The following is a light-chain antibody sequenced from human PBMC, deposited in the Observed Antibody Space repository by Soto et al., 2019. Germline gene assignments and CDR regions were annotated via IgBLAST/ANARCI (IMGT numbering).Light chain of an antibody. Sequence: EIVMTQSPATLSVSPGERATLSCRARQSIGSNLAWYQQKPGQAPRLLIYAASIRATDFPARFSGSGSGTELTITISGLQSDDFAVYFWQQYNNWPPWTFGHGTKVEIK. J-gene: IGKJ1*01. V-gene: IGKV3-15*01. CDR3: QQYNNWPPWT. CDR2: AAS. CDR1: QSIGSN.